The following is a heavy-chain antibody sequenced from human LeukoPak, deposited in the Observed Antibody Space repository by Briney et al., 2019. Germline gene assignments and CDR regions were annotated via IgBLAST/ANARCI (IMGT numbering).Heavy chain of an antibody. CDR3: AKGFGIQLWLSGLFDY. CDR1: GFTFSSYG. D-gene: IGHD5-18*01. Sequence: GGSLRLSCAASGFTFSSYGMHWVRQAPGKGLEWVAVISYDGSNKYYADSVKGRFTISRNNSKNTLYLQMNSLRAEDTAVYYCAKGFGIQLWLSGLFDYWGQGTLVTVSS. V-gene: IGHV3-30*18. CDR2: ISYDGSNK. J-gene: IGHJ4*02.